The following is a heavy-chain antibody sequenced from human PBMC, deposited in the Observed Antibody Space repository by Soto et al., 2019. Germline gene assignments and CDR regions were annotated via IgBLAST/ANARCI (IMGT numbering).Heavy chain of an antibody. D-gene: IGHD2-8*01. V-gene: IGHV3-23*01. CDR1: GFTLSTSA. CDR3: AKDPDTNRPQGYFEY. CDR2: ISSSGGNT. Sequence: GGSLRLSCAASGFTLSTSAMSWARQAPGEGLKWVSSISSSGGNTYYADSVKGRFTISKDNSRNTLYLQMNSLRVEDTAIYYCAKDPDTNRPQGYFEYWGQGALVTVSS. J-gene: IGHJ4*02.